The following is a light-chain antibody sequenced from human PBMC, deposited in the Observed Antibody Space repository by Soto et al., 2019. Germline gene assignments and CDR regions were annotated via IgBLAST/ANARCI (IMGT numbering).Light chain of an antibody. Sequence: EVVLTQSPGTLSLSPGERATLSCRASQSVTSNYLAWFFQKPGQAPRLLIHGTSNRATDIPDRFSGSRSGTDFTLTISRLEPEDFAGYYCHQYGTSPYTFGQGTKVDIK. CDR1: QSVTSNY. CDR3: HQYGTSPYT. V-gene: IGKV3-20*01. J-gene: IGKJ2*01. CDR2: GTS.